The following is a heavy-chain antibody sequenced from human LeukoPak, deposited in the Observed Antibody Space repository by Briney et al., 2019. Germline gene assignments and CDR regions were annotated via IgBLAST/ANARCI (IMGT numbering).Heavy chain of an antibody. J-gene: IGHJ4*02. CDR3: AKDSPVATW. D-gene: IGHD1-26*01. CDR2: ITPSGDGT. Sequence: GGSLRLSCAASGFTFSSPAMSWVLQTPGKGLEWVSSITPSGDGTYYAASVKGRFTISRDNSKNTLYLQMDSLRADDTAKYYCAKDSPVATWWGQGTLVTVFS. V-gene: IGHV3-23*01. CDR1: GFTFSSPA.